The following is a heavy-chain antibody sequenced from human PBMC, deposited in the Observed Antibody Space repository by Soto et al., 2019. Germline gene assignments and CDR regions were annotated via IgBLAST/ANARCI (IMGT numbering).Heavy chain of an antibody. CDR2: INHSGST. Sequence: PSETLSLTCAVYGGSFSGYYWSWIRQPPGKGLEWIGEINHSGSTNYNPSLKSRVTISVDTSKNQFSLKLSSVTAADTAVYYCARGRYYYGSGSLYDYWGQGTLVTVSS. CDR1: GGSFSGYY. D-gene: IGHD3-10*01. V-gene: IGHV4-34*01. J-gene: IGHJ4*02. CDR3: ARGRYYYGSGSLYDY.